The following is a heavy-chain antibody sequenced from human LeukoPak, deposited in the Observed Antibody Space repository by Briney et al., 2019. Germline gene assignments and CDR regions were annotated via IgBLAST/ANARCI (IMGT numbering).Heavy chain of an antibody. CDR3: ARDQGLRFLEGFDY. J-gene: IGHJ4*02. D-gene: IGHD3-3*01. CDR1: GFTLSPSW. V-gene: IGHV3-74*01. CDR2: ITSDGKNT. Sequence: GGSLRLSCAASGFTLSPSWMNWVRQAPGKGLVWVSRITSDGKNTVYADSVKGRFTISRDNARNTVYLQMTSLRAEDTAVYYCARDQGLRFLEGFDYWGQGTLVTVSS.